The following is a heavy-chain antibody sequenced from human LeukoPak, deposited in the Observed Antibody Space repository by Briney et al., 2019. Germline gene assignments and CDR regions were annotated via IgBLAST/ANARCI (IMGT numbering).Heavy chain of an antibody. D-gene: IGHD2-2*01. CDR2: VKSKADSGTT. CDR3: TGSFPAAVSYYYYMDV. J-gene: IGHJ6*03. CDR1: GFTFSHAW. Sequence: GGSLRLSCATSGFTFSHAWMNWVRQAPGKGLEWVGRVKSKADSGTTDYAAPVKGRFTISRDDSKNTLFLQMNSLKTEDTAVYYCTGSFPAAVSYYYYMDVWGKGTTVTISS. V-gene: IGHV3-15*01.